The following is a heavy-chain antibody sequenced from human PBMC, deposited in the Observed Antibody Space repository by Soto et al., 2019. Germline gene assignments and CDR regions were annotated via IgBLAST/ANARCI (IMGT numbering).Heavy chain of an antibody. CDR1: GFTFSNYG. D-gene: IGHD2-15*01. CDR2: IWYDGSNK. V-gene: IGHV3-33*01. Sequence: QVQLVESGGGLVQPGRSLRLSCAASGFTFSNYGMHWVRQAPGKGLEWVAVIWYDGSNKYYADSVKGRFTISRDNSKNTLYLQMNSLRAEDTAVYYCASEYCSGGSCYYYGMGVWGQGTTVTVSS. CDR3: ASEYCSGGSCYYYGMGV. J-gene: IGHJ6*02.